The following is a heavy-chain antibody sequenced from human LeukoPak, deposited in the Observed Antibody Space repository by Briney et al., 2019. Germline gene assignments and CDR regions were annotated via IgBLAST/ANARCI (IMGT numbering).Heavy chain of an antibody. CDR3: ARVNGYSFGFFDY. V-gene: IGHV3-9*01. CDR2: MGWNRHII. CDR1: GFTFDDYA. Sequence: GGSLRLSCAASGFTFDDYAMHWVRQVPGKGLEWVSGMGWNRHIIGHAESVKGRFTVSRDNAKNSLYLQMNSLKSEDTALYYCARVNGYSFGFFDYWGQGTLVTVSS. J-gene: IGHJ4*02. D-gene: IGHD5-18*01.